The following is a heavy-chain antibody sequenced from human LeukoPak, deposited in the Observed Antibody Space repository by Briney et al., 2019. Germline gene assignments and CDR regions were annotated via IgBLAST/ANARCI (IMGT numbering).Heavy chain of an antibody. V-gene: IGHV4-34*12. CDR3: ARLSRYYDRSSYFFDDY. CDR1: GGSFSGYY. Sequence: SETLSLTCAVYGGSFSGYYWSWIRQPPGKGLEWIGTSLYSGSNYYNPSLKSRVTISVDTSKNQFSLRLTSVTAADTAVYYCARLSRYYDRSSYFFDDYWGQGTLVTVSS. CDR2: SLYSGSN. D-gene: IGHD3-22*01. J-gene: IGHJ4*02.